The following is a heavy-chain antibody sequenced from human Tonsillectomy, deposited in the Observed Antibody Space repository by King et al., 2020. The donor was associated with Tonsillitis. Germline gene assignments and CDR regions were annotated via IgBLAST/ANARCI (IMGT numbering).Heavy chain of an antibody. Sequence: QLQESGPGLVKPSETLSLTCTVSGGSISSYYWSWIRQPPGKGLEWIGYIYYSGSTNYNPSLKSRVPISVDTSKNQFSLKLSSVTAADTAVYYCARVGQFWSGTSANYFDYWGQGTLVTVSS. CDR3: ARVGQFWSGTSANYFDY. CDR1: GGSISSYY. CDR2: IYYSGST. D-gene: IGHD3-3*02. J-gene: IGHJ4*02. V-gene: IGHV4-59*01.